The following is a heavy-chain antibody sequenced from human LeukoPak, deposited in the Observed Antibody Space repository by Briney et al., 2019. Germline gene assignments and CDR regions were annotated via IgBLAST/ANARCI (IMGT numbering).Heavy chain of an antibody. V-gene: IGHV3-23*01. Sequence: GGSLRLSCAASGFTIRSYAMSWVRQAPGKGLEWVSAISGSGGSTYYADSVKGRFTISRDNSKNTLYLQMNSLRAEDTAVYYCARDTGYSSGHFYYWGQGTLVTVSS. CDR1: GFTIRSYA. CDR2: ISGSGGST. J-gene: IGHJ4*02. D-gene: IGHD6-19*01. CDR3: ARDTGYSSGHFYY.